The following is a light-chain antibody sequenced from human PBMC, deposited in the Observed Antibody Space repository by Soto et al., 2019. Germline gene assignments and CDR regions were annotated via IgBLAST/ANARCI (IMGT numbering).Light chain of an antibody. CDR2: NVY. CDR1: SSDVGAYNF. V-gene: IGLV2-14*03. CDR3: SAYTVSRTYV. J-gene: IGLJ1*01. Sequence: QSALTQPASVSGSPGQSITISCTGTSSDVGAYNFVSWRQQHPGKAPKLMIYNVYDRPSGSSYRFSGSKSGNTASLTISGLQGEDEAAYYCSAYTVSRTYVFGTGTKVTVL.